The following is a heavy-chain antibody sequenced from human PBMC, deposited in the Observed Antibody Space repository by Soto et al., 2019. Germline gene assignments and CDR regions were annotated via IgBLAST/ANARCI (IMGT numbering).Heavy chain of an antibody. D-gene: IGHD4-17*01. CDR3: ARDPPFSGILRGTPLMDV. CDR2: ISAYNGDT. J-gene: IGHJ6*02. Sequence: ASEKVSCKASGYSFTTHGISWVRRAPGHGREWMGWISAYNGDTHYVQRFQGRLTMTTDTSTSTAYMELRSLTSDDTAVYYCARDPPFSGILRGTPLMDVWGQGXTVTVSS. V-gene: IGHV1-18*04. CDR1: GYSFTTHG.